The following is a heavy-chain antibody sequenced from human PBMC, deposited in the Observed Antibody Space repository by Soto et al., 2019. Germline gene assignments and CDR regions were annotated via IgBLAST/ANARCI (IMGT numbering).Heavy chain of an antibody. CDR2: ISYDGSNK. CDR1: GFTFSSYA. CDR3: AGGYHYYDSSGYYYIRYGMDV. J-gene: IGHJ6*02. D-gene: IGHD3-22*01. Sequence: QVQLVESGGGVVQPGRSLRLSCAASGFTFSSYAMHWVRQAPGKGLEWVAVISYDGSNKYYADSVKGRFTISRDNSKNTLYLQMNSLRAEDTAVYYCAGGYHYYDSSGYYYIRYGMDVWGQGTTVTVSS. V-gene: IGHV3-30-3*01.